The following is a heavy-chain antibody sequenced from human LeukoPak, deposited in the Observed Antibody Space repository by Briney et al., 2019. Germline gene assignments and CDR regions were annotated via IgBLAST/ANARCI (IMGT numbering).Heavy chain of an antibody. V-gene: IGHV4-59*08. J-gene: IGHJ6*02. CDR3: ARLRPPGYYYYGMDV. Sequence: SETLSLTCTVSGGSISSYYWSWIRQPPGKGLEWIGYIYYSGSTNYNPSLKSRVTISVDTSKNQFSLKLSSVTAADTAVYYCARLRPPGYYYYGMDVWGQGTTVTVSS. CDR2: IYYSGST. CDR1: GGSISSYY.